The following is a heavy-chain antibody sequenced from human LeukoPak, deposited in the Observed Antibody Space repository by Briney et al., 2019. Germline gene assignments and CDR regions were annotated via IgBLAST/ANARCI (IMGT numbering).Heavy chain of an antibody. J-gene: IGHJ4*02. CDR3: ARDLPTRQRYCSSTSCYSLPDY. CDR1: GYNFNKYA. D-gene: IGHD2-2*01. V-gene: IGHV1-46*02. CDR2: INPSGGST. Sequence: ASVKVSCKASGYNFNKYAIYWVRQAPGQGLEWMGIINPSGGSTSYAQKFQGRVTMTRDTSTSTVYMELSSLRSEDTAVYYCARDLPTRQRYCSSTSCYSLPDYWGQGTLVTVSS.